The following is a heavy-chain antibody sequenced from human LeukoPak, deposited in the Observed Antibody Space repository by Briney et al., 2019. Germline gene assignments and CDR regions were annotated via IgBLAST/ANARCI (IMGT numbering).Heavy chain of an antibody. D-gene: IGHD3-3*01. CDR1: GGSFSGYY. V-gene: IGHV4-34*01. J-gene: IGHJ6*03. CDR2: INHSGST. CDR3: ARGGRWGYDFWSGHYYGYYYMDV. Sequence: PSETLSLTCAVYGGSFSGYYWSWIRQPPGKGLEWIGEINHSGSTNYNPSLKSRVTISVDTSKNQFSLKLSSVTAADTAVYYCARGGRWGYDFWSGHYYGYYYMDVWGKGTTVTVSS.